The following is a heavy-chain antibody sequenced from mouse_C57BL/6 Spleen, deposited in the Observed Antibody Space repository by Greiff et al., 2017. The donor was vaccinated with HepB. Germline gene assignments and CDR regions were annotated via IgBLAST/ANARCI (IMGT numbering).Heavy chain of an antibody. Sequence: QVQLQQPGAELVKPGASVKMSCKASGYTFTSYWITWVKQRPGQGLEWIGDIYPGSGSTNYNEKFKSKATLTVDKSSSTAYMQLSSLTSEDSAVYYCARELDYWGQGTSVTVSS. CDR3: ARELDY. V-gene: IGHV1-55*01. CDR1: GYTFTSYW. J-gene: IGHJ4*01. CDR2: IYPGSGST.